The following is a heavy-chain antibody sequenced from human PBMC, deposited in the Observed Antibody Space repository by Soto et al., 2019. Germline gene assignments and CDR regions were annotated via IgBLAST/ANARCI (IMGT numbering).Heavy chain of an antibody. V-gene: IGHV2-70*01. J-gene: IGHJ4*02. Sequence: SGPTLVNPTQTLTLTCTFSGFSLSSSGMCVSWIRQPPGKALEWLALIDWNDHKYYSTSQRTRLTISKDTSKNQVVLTMANMDPVDTATYFCARIRAGHECGGIIAQCHFDSWGLGTLVTVSS. CDR2: IDWNDHK. CDR3: ARIRAGHECGGIIAQCHFDS. D-gene: IGHD3-16*02. CDR1: GFSLSSSGMC.